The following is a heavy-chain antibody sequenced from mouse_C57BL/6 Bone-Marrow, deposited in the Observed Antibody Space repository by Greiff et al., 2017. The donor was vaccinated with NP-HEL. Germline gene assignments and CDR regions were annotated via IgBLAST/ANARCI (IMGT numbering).Heavy chain of an antibody. V-gene: IGHV5-17*01. CDR1: GFTFSDYG. CDR2: ISSGSSTI. CDR3: ASLYYYGSSHWYFDV. Sequence: EVQRVESGGGLVKPGGSLKLSCAASGFTFSDYGMHWVRQAPEKGLEWVAYISSGSSTIYYADTVKGRFTISRDNAKNTLFLQMTSLRSEDTAMYYCASLYYYGSSHWYFDVWGTGTTVTVSS. J-gene: IGHJ1*03. D-gene: IGHD1-1*01.